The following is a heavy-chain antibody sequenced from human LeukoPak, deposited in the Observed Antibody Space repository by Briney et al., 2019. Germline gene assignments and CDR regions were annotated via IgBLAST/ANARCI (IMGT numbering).Heavy chain of an antibody. CDR3: ASMVRGVSYFDY. V-gene: IGHV1-24*01. CDR2: FDPEDGET. J-gene: IGHJ4*02. Sequence: GASVKVSCKVSGYTLTELSMHWVRQAPGKGLEWMGGFDPEDGETIYAQKFQGRVTMTEDTSTDTAYMELSSLRSEDTAVYYCASMVRGVSYFDYWGQGTLVTVSS. D-gene: IGHD3-10*01. CDR1: GYTLTELS.